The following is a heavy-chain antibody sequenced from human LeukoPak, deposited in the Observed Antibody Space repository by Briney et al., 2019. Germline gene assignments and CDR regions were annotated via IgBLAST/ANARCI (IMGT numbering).Heavy chain of an antibody. D-gene: IGHD3-22*01. CDR3: ARGSYYYDSSGYRLFDY. J-gene: IGHJ4*02. CDR2: INHSGST. Sequence: SETLSLTCAVYGGSFSGYYWSWIRQPPGKGLEWIGEINHSGSTNYNPSLKSRVTISVDTSKNQFSLELSSVTAADTAVYYCARGSYYYDSSGYRLFDYWGQGTLVTVSS. V-gene: IGHV4-34*01. CDR1: GGSFSGYY.